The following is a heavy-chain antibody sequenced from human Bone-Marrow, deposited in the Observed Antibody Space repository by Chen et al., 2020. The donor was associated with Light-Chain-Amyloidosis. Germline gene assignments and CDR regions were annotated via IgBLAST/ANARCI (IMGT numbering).Heavy chain of an antibody. Sequence: QVQLQESGPGLVKPSGTLSLTCAVSGDSLSSSHWWSWVRQPPGKGLEWIGEIYHSGSTNYNPSLKSRVTISVDKSKNQFSLNLSSVTAADTAVYYCARAWGSSSGSLEYWGKGTLVTVSS. J-gene: IGHJ4*02. CDR3: ARAWGSSSGSLEY. CDR2: IYHSGST. CDR1: GDSLSSSHW. V-gene: IGHV4-4*02. D-gene: IGHD6-19*01.